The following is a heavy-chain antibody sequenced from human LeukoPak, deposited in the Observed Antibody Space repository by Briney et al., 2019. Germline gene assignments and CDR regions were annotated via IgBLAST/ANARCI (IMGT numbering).Heavy chain of an antibody. V-gene: IGHV3-48*03. CDR2: ITSSGTTI. Sequence: PGGSLRLSCAAYGFTFSSYEGKRGAPAPGKGLGGGSDITSSGTTIYYAHSVQGRFTISRDNANNSLYLQMNSLRAEDTAVYYCASPNNYYAIPRAFDYWGQGTLVTVSS. CDR3: ASPNNYYAIPRAFDY. D-gene: IGHD3-10*01. J-gene: IGHJ4*02. CDR1: GFTFSSYE.